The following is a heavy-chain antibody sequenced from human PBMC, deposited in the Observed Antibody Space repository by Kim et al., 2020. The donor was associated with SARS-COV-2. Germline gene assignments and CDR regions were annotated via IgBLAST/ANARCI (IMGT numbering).Heavy chain of an antibody. D-gene: IGHD3-10*01. CDR3: AKAYYGSGSYPFDY. Sequence: ADSVKGRFTISRDNSKNTLYLQMNSLRAEDTAVYYCAKAYYGSGSYPFDYWGQGTLVTVSS. V-gene: IGHV3-30*02. J-gene: IGHJ4*02.